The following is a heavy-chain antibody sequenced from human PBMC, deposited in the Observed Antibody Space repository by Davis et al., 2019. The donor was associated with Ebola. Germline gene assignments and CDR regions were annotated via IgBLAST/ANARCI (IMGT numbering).Heavy chain of an antibody. CDR3: ARVTNSGYDYFDY. J-gene: IGHJ4*02. Sequence: ASVQVSCKASGYTFTSYYMHWVRQAPGQGLEWMGIINPSGGSTSYAQKFQGRVTMTRDTSTSTAYMELRSLRSDDTAVYYCARVTNSGYDYFDYWGQGTLVTVSS. CDR1: GYTFTSYY. CDR2: INPSGGST. D-gene: IGHD5-12*01. V-gene: IGHV1-46*01.